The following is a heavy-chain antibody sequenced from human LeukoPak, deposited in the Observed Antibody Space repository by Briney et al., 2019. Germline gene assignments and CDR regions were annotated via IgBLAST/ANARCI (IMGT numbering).Heavy chain of an antibody. V-gene: IGHV3-66*02. D-gene: IGHD3-16*01. Sequence: GGSLRLSCAASGFTVSSNYMSWVRQAPGKGLEWVSVIYSGGSTYYADSVKGRFTISRDNSKNTLYLQMNSLRAEDTAVYYCAREPLGGYWFDPWGQGTPVTVSS. CDR2: IYSGGST. CDR1: GFTVSSNY. CDR3: AREPLGGYWFDP. J-gene: IGHJ5*02.